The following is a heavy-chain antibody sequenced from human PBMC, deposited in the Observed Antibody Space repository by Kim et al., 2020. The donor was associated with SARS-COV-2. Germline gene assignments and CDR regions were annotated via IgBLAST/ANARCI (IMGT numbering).Heavy chain of an antibody. CDR3: ARDSPRHGVADV. J-gene: IGHJ6*02. Sequence: PTYAQGFPGRFVFSLDTSVTTAYLHISSLRAEDTAVYYCARDSPRHGVADVWGQGTTVTVSS. CDR2: P. V-gene: IGHV7-4-1*02. D-gene: IGHD3-16*01.